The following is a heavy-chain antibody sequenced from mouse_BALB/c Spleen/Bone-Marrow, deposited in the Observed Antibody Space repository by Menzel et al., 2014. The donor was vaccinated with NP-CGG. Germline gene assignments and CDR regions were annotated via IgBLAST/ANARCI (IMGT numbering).Heavy chain of an antibody. CDR2: IDPSDSET. J-gene: IGHJ4*01. CDR3: ARALGDGYYYAMDY. CDR1: GYTFXSYW. V-gene: IGHV1-74*01. Sequence: QVQLRQSGAELVKPGAPVKLSCKASGYTFXSYWMNWVKQRPGRGLEWIGRIDPSDSETHYNQKFKDKATLTVDKSSSTASIQLSSLTSEDSAVYYCARALGDGYYYAMDYWGQGTSVTVSS. D-gene: IGHD2-3*01.